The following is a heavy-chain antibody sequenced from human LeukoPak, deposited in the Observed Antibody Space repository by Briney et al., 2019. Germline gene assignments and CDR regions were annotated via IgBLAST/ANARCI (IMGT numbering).Heavy chain of an antibody. CDR2: IYYSGST. D-gene: IGHD4-17*01. CDR3: AREVYGDFDY. V-gene: IGHV4-59*01. CDR1: GGSTSSYY. Sequence: PSETLSLTCTVSGGSTSSYYWSWIRQPPGKGLEWIGYIYYSGSTNYNPSLKSRVTISVDTSKNQFSLKLSSVTAADTAVYYCAREVYGDFDYWGQGTLVTVSS. J-gene: IGHJ4*02.